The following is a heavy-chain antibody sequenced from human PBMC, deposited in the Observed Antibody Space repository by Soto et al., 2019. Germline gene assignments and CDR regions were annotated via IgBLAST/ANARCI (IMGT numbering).Heavy chain of an antibody. V-gene: IGHV4-34*01. Sequence: SETLSLTCAVYGGSFSPYFWSWIRQPPGKGLEWIGEINHSGSTNYNPSLKSRVTISVDTSKNQFSLKLSSVTAADTAVYYCARAWGGGSYYAVGYWGQGTLVTVSS. D-gene: IGHD1-26*01. CDR2: INHSGST. CDR1: GGSFSPYF. J-gene: IGHJ4*02. CDR3: ARAWGGGSYYAVGY.